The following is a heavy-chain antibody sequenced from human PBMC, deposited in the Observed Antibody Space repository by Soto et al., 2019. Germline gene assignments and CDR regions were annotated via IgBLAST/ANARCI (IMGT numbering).Heavy chain of an antibody. Sequence: QVQLQESGPGLVKPSGTLSLTCAVSGGSLSTDYWWSWVRQPPGKGLEWIGEIHYSGITNYIQSLKSRVTMSVDKSNNQVSLELTSVAAADTAVYYCARGISYRWVYWGQGTLVTVSS. V-gene: IGHV4-4*02. D-gene: IGHD3-16*02. J-gene: IGHJ4*02. CDR1: GGSLSTDYW. CDR2: IHYSGIT. CDR3: ARGISYRWVY.